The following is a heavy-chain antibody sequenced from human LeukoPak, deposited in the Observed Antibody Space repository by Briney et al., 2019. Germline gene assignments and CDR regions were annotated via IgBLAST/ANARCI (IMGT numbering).Heavy chain of an antibody. Sequence: PGESLKISCKGSGYSFTSYWIGWVRQMPGKGLEWMGIIYPGDSDTRYSPSFQGQVTISADKSISTAYLQWSSLKAPDTAMYYCTHRYYDSSGYYLDAFDIWGQGTMVTVSS. J-gene: IGHJ3*02. D-gene: IGHD3-22*01. CDR1: GYSFTSYW. CDR2: IYPGDSDT. CDR3: THRYYDSSGYYLDAFDI. V-gene: IGHV5-51*01.